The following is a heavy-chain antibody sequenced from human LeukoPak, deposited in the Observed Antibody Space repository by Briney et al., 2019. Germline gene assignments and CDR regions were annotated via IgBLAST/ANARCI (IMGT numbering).Heavy chain of an antibody. CDR1: GGSFSGYY. CDR3: ARGVGATTPPDY. J-gene: IGHJ4*02. V-gene: IGHV4-34*01. CDR2: INHSGST. D-gene: IGHD1-26*01. Sequence: PSETLSLTCAVYGGSFSGYYWSWIRQPPGKGLEWIGEINHSGSTNYNPSLKSRVTISVDTSKNQFSLKLSSVTAADTAVYYCARGVGATTPPDYWGQGTLVTVSS.